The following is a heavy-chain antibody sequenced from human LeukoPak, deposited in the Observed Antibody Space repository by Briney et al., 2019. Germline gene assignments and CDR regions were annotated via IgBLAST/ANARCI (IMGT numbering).Heavy chain of an antibody. CDR2: ISWNSGSI. V-gene: IGHV3-9*01. CDR1: GFTFDDYA. CDR3: ASEAGDY. Sequence: SGGSLRLSCAASGFTFDDYAMHWVRQAPGKGLEWVSGISWNSGSIGYADSVKGRFTISRDNAKNSLYLQMNSLRAEDTAVYYCASEAGDYWGQGTLVTVSS. J-gene: IGHJ4*02. D-gene: IGHD3-3*01.